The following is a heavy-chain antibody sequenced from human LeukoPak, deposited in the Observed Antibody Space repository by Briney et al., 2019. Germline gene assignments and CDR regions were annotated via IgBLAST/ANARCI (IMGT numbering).Heavy chain of an antibody. D-gene: IGHD3-10*01. CDR3: AKDKTGSGSPGIH. J-gene: IGHJ4*02. CDR2: IKTDGSDM. Sequence: SGGSLRLSCAAAGFTFSNYWMHWVRQAPGKGLVWVAAIKTDGSDMQYADSVKGRFAISRDNAKNTVYLQMNSLRAEDTAVYYCAKDKTGSGSPGIHWGQGPLVTVSS. CDR1: GFTFSNYW. V-gene: IGHV3-74*03.